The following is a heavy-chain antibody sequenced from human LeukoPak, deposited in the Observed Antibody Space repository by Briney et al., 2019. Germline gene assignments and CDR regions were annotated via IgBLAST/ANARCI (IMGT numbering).Heavy chain of an antibody. CDR3: AKASYGDLHENWFDP. V-gene: IGHV3-23*01. Sequence: PGGSLRRSCAASGFTFSSYAMSWVRQAPGKGLEWVSAISGSGGSTYYADSVKGRFTISRDNSKNTLYLQMNSLRAEDTAVYYCAKASYGDLHENWFDPWGQGTLVTVSS. CDR2: ISGSGGST. J-gene: IGHJ5*02. CDR1: GFTFSSYA. D-gene: IGHD4-17*01.